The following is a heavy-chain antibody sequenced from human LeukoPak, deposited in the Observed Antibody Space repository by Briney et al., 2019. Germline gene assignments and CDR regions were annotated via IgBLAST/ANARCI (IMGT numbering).Heavy chain of an antibody. J-gene: IGHJ4*02. Sequence: GASVKVSCEASGYTFINYDINWVRQATGQGLEWMGWMNPNSGNTGYAQKFQGRVTITRDTSINTAYMELSRLRSDDTAVYYCARDPAAAGTWEGYYFDYWGQGTLVTVSS. CDR2: MNPNSGNT. V-gene: IGHV1-8*03. CDR3: ARDPAAAGTWEGYYFDY. CDR1: GYTFINYD. D-gene: IGHD6-13*01.